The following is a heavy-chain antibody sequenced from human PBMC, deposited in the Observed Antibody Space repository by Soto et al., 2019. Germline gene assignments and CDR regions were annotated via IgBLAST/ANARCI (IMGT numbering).Heavy chain of an antibody. CDR1: GFRFSSYG. D-gene: IGHD6-19*01. V-gene: IGHV3-30*18. J-gene: IGHJ4*02. CDR3: AKNLGMEGWFIDY. Sequence: GGSLSLSCAASGFRFSSYGMHWVRQAPGKGLEWVAVISDDGRYKYYGDSVKGRFTISRDNSKNTLYLQMNSLRTEDTAVYYCAKNLGMEGWFIDYWGPGTLVTVSS. CDR2: ISDDGRYK.